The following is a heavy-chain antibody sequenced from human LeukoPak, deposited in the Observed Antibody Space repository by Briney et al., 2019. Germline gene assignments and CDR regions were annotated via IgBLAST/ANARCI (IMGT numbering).Heavy chain of an antibody. D-gene: IGHD3-9*01. Sequence: PGGSLRLSCAASGFTFSDHAMHWVRQAPGKGLEWVSAVGIAADTFYPGSVKGRFTISRENAKNSLYLQMNSLRAEDTAVYYCARDYDILTGYYINYGMDVWGQGTTVTVSS. CDR3: ARDYDILTGYYINYGMDV. CDR2: VGIAADT. CDR1: GFTFSDHA. J-gene: IGHJ6*02. V-gene: IGHV3-13*01.